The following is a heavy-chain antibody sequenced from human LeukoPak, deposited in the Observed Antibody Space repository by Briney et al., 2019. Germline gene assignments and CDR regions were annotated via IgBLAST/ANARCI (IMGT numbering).Heavy chain of an antibody. Sequence: GGSLRLSCAASGFTVSSDYMSWVRQAPGKGLEWVSVIYRDGKTYYADSVKGRFTISRGNSKNTVYLQMNSLRAEDTAVYYCARAAWDYWGQGTLVTVSS. CDR3: ARAAWDY. CDR2: IYRDGKT. CDR1: GFTVSSDY. V-gene: IGHV3-53*01. J-gene: IGHJ4*02. D-gene: IGHD6-25*01.